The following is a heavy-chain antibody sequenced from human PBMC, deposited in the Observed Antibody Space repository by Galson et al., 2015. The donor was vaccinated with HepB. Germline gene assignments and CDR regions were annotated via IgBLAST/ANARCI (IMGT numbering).Heavy chain of an antibody. CDR1: GYTFTSYG. J-gene: IGHJ4*02. Sequence: SVKVSCKASGYTFTSYGISWVRQAPGQGLEWMGWISAYNGNTNYAQKLQGRVTMTTDTSTSTAYMELRSLRSDDTAVYYCARDLTLYYDFWSGYYSYRYYFDYWGQGTLVTVSS. CDR2: ISAYNGNT. D-gene: IGHD3-3*01. V-gene: IGHV1-18*01. CDR3: ARDLTLYYDFWSGYYSYRYYFDY.